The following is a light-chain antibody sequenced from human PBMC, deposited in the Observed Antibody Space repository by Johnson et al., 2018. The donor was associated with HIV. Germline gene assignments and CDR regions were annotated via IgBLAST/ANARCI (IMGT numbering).Light chain of an antibody. CDR2: DNN. V-gene: IGLV1-51*01. CDR1: SSNIGNNY. Sequence: QAVLTQPPSVCAAPGQKVTISCSGSSSNIGNNYVSWYQQLPGTAPKLLIYDNNKRPSGIPDRFSGSQSGTSATLGITGLQTGDEADYYCGTWDSSLSAYVFGTGTKVTVL. CDR3: GTWDSSLSAYV. J-gene: IGLJ1*01.